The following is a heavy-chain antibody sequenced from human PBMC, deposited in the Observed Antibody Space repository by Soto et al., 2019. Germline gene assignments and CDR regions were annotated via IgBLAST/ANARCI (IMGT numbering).Heavy chain of an antibody. CDR2: ISFDGGNE. V-gene: IGHV3-30-3*01. J-gene: IGHJ6*02. CDR3: ARVFCSGETCPFYYYYFGLDG. D-gene: IGHD2-15*01. Sequence: LRLSCVNSGFTFSSYDMHWVRQAPGKGLEWVAVISFDGGNEYYADSVKGRFTISRDNSKNTLYLHMNSLRAEDTAVYYCARVFCSGETCPFYYYYFGLDGWGQGTTVTVAS. CDR1: GFTFSSYD.